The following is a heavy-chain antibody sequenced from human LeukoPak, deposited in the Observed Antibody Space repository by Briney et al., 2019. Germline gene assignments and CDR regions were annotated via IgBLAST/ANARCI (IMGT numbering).Heavy chain of an antibody. D-gene: IGHD6-13*01. V-gene: IGHV4-59*01. J-gene: IGHJ4*02. CDR2: IYYSGST. CDR3: ARGLMMAVAGRGEFHY. CDR1: GGSISSYY. Sequence: SETLSLTRAVSGGSISSYYWSWIRQPPGKGLEWIGYIYYSGSTNYNPSLKSRVTISVDTSKNQFSLKLSSVTAADTAVYYCARGLMMAVAGRGEFHYWGRGTLVTVSS.